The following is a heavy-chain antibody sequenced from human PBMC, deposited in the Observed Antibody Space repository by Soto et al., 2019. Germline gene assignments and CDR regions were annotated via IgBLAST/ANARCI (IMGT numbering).Heavy chain of an antibody. Sequence: VQLVQSGAEVKKPGSSVKVSCKASGGTFSSYAISWVRQAPGQGLEWMGGIIPIFGTANYAQKFQGRVTITADESTSTAYMELSSLRSEDTAVYYCARGGYVLRFLEWLSNFDYWGQGTLVTVSS. CDR3: ARGGYVLRFLEWLSNFDY. CDR2: IIPIFGTA. CDR1: GGTFSSYA. D-gene: IGHD3-3*01. V-gene: IGHV1-69*01. J-gene: IGHJ4*02.